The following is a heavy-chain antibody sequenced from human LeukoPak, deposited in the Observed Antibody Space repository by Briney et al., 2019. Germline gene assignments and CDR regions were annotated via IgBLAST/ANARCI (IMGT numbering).Heavy chain of an antibody. J-gene: IGHJ5*02. CDR3: AREPDIVATSWFDP. CDR2: ISAYNGNT. Sequence: ASVKVPCKASGYTFTSYGISWVRQAPGQGLEWMGWISAYNGNTNYAQKLQGRVTMTTDTSTSTAYMELRSLRSDDTAVYYCAREPDIVATSWFDPWGQGTLVTAYS. V-gene: IGHV1-18*01. D-gene: IGHD5-12*01. CDR1: GYTFTSYG.